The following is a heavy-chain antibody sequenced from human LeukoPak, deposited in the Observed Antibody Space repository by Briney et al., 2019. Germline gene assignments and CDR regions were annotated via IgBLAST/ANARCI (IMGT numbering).Heavy chain of an antibody. V-gene: IGHV3-15*01. CDR3: TKASGYGPLYHFDY. CDR1: GFTFSNAW. CDR2: IKSKTDGGTT. Sequence: GGSLRLSCAASGFTFSNAWMSWVRQAPGKGLEWVGRIKSKTDGGTTDYAAPVKGRFTISRDDSKNTLSLQMNSLKIEDTAVYFCTKASGYGPLYHFDYWGQGILVTVSS. J-gene: IGHJ4*02. D-gene: IGHD5-12*01.